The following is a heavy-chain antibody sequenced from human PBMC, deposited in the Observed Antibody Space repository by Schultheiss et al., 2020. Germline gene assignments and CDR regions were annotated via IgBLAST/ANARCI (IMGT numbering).Heavy chain of an antibody. CDR1: GGSISSYY. J-gene: IGHJ4*02. CDR2: IYYSGST. V-gene: IGHV4-59*12. Sequence: SQTLSLTCGVSGGSISSYYWSWIRQPPGKGLEWIGYIYYSGSTYYNPSLKSRVTISVDRSKNQFSLKLSSVTAADTAVYYCARGYSSSWYFDYWGQGTLVTVSS. D-gene: IGHD6-13*01. CDR3: ARGYSSSWYFDY.